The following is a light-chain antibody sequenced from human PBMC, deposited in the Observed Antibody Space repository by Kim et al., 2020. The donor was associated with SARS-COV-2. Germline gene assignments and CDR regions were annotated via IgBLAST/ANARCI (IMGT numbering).Light chain of an antibody. J-gene: IGKJ4*01. V-gene: IGKV1-16*02. Sequence: ASVGDGVTITCRAGQGISNHLAWFQQKPGKDPKALIYAASSLQSGVASKFSGSGSGTHFTLTITNLQPEDFATYYCQQYNSYPLTFGGGTKVDIK. CDR2: AAS. CDR3: QQYNSYPLT. CDR1: QGISNH.